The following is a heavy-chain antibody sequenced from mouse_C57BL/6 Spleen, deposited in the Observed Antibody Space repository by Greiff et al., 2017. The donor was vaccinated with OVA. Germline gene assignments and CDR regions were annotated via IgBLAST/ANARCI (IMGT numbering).Heavy chain of an antibody. J-gene: IGHJ3*01. V-gene: IGHV5-9*01. CDR2: ISGGGGNT. CDR3: ARRDYDGRAFAY. D-gene: IGHD2-4*01. Sequence: EVQRVESGGGLVKPGGSLKLSCAASGFTFSSYTMSWVRQTPEKRLEWVATISGGGGNTYYPDSVKGRFTISRDNAKNTLYLQMSSLRSEDTALYYCARRDYDGRAFAYWGQGTLVTVSA. CDR1: GFTFSSYT.